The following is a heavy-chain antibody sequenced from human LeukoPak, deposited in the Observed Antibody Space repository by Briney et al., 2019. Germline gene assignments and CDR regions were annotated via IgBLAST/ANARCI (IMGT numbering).Heavy chain of an antibody. CDR1: GGSISSYY. V-gene: IGHV4-59*08. J-gene: IGHJ6*02. CDR2: IYYSGST. CDR3: ASTPANYYYYYGMDV. Sequence: SETLSLTCSVSGGSISSYYWTWIRQPPGKGLEWIGYIYYSGSTNYNPSLKSRVTISVDTSKNQFSLKLSSVTAADTAVYYCASTPANYYYYYGMDVWGQGTAVTVSS.